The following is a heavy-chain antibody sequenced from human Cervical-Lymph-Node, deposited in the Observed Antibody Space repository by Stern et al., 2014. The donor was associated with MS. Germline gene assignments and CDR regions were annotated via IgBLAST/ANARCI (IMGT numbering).Heavy chain of an antibody. D-gene: IGHD6-13*01. CDR3: SGSNWYFFDY. J-gene: IGHJ4*02. V-gene: IGHV3-74*02. CDR1: GFTFDSYS. Sequence: EVQLAESGGGLVQPGGSLRLSCAASGFTFDSYSMHWVRQVPGKGLVWVSRINTDGSSPRYADSVKGRFTISRDNAKNMLYLEMNSLRAEDTAVYYCSGSNWYFFDYWGQGTLVTVSS. CDR2: INTDGSSP.